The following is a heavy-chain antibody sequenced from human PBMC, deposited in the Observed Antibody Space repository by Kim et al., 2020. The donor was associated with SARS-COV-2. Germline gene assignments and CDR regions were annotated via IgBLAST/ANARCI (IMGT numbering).Heavy chain of an antibody. J-gene: IGHJ3*02. CDR3: ARGDGAFDI. CDR2: IWYDGSNK. Sequence: GGSLRLSCAASGFTFSSYGMHWVRQAPGKGLEWVAVIWYDGSNKYYADSVKGRFTNSRDNSKNTLYLQMNSLRAEDTAVYYCARGDGAFDIWGQGTMVTVSS. V-gene: IGHV3-33*01. CDR1: GFTFSSYG.